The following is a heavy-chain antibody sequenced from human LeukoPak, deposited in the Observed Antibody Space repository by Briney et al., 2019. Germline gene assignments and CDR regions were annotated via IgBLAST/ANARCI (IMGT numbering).Heavy chain of an antibody. Sequence: GSLRLSCAASGFTFSSYAMSWVRQPPGKGLEWIGEINHSGSTNYNPSLKSRVTISVDTSKNQFSLKLSSVTAADTAVYYCARGVRGVIIPRYYYYGMDVWGQGTTVTASS. D-gene: IGHD3-10*01. V-gene: IGHV4-34*01. CDR1: GFTFSSYA. J-gene: IGHJ6*02. CDR2: INHSGST. CDR3: ARGVRGVIIPRYYYYGMDV.